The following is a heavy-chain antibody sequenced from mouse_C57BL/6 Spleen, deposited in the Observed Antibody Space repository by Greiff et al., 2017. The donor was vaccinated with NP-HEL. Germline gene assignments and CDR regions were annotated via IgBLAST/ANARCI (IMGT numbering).Heavy chain of an antibody. CDR3: ASRYYGSTYYFDY. Sequence: VQLQQSGAELVRPGSSVKLSCKASGYTFTSYWMHWVKQRPIQGLEWIGNIDPSDSETHYNQKFKDKATLTVDKSSSTAYMQLSSQTAEDSAVYYCASRYYGSTYYFDYWGQGTTLTVSS. J-gene: IGHJ2*01. CDR2: IDPSDSET. D-gene: IGHD1-1*01. CDR1: GYTFTSYW. V-gene: IGHV1-52*01.